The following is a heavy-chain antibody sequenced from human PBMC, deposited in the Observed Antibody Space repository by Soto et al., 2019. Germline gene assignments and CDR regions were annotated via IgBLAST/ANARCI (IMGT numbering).Heavy chain of an antibody. Sequence: ASVKVSCKASGYTFTSYAMHWVRQAPGQRLEWMGWINAGNGNTKYSQKFQGRVTITRDTSASTAYMELSSLRSEDTAVYYCTGDKQWLAPSLDCGGQGTLVTV. J-gene: IGHJ4*02. CDR1: GYTFTSYA. CDR2: INAGNGNT. D-gene: IGHD6-19*01. V-gene: IGHV1-3*01. CDR3: TGDKQWLAPSLDC.